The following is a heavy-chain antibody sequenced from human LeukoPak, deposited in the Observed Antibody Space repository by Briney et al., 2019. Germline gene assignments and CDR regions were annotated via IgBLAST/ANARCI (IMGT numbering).Heavy chain of an antibody. D-gene: IGHD3-22*01. V-gene: IGHV1-2*02. Sequence: ASVKVSCKASGYTFTGYYMHWVRQAPGQGLEWMGWINPNSGGTNYAQKFQGRVTMTRDTSISTAYMELSRLRSDDTAVYYCATYYYDSSGYHYIDYCGQGTLVTVSS. CDR3: ATYYYDSSGYHYIDY. CDR2: INPNSGGT. CDR1: GYTFTGYY. J-gene: IGHJ4*02.